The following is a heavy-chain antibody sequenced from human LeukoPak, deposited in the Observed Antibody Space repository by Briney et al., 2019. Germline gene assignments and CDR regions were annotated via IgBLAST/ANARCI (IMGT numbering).Heavy chain of an antibody. D-gene: IGHD3-10*01. V-gene: IGHV4-59*01. CDR2: IYNSGNT. CDR1: GGSTNNYY. J-gene: IGHJ4*02. CDR3: ARESSGSSYYFDY. Sequence: SETLSLTCTVSGGSTNNYYWTWIRQPPGKGLEWIGNIYNSGNTNYNPSLKSRVSISVDTSKNQFSLKLSSVTAADTAVYYCARESSGSSYYFDYWGQGTLVTVSS.